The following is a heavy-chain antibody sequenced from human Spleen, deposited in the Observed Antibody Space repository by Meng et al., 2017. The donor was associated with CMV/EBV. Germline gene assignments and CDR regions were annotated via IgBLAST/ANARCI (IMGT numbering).Heavy chain of an antibody. CDR3: ASLYGRGSSSHFDY. J-gene: IGHJ4*02. CDR2: IYYSGST. CDR1: GGSISSSSYY. D-gene: IGHD6-6*01. V-gene: IGHV4-39*07. Sequence: SETLSLTCTVSGGSISSSSYYWGWIRQPPGKGLEWIGSIYYSGSTYYNPSLKSRVTISVDTSKNQFSLKLSSVTAADTAVYYCASLYGRGSSSHFDYWGQGTLVTVSS.